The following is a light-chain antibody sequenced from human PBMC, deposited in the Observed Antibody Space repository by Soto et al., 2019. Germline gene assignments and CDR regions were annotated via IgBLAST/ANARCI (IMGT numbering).Light chain of an antibody. J-gene: IGKJ3*01. CDR3: QQNGSSPIT. CDR1: QSVSSSY. V-gene: IGKV3-20*01. CDR2: AAS. Sequence: EIVLTQSPGTLSLSPGERATLSCRASQSVSSSYLAWYQQKPGQAPRLLIYAASSRATGVPARFSGSGSGTDFTLTISRLEPEDFALYYCQQNGSSPITFGHGTKVDI.